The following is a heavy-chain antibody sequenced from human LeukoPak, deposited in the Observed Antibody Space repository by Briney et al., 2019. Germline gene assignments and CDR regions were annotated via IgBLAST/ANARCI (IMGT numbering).Heavy chain of an antibody. D-gene: IGHD3-10*01. CDR3: ARTTTPHHHGSGSYALGY. Sequence: GGSLRLSCAASGFTFSTYAMHWVRQGPGKGLEWVAVISYDGSNKYYADSVKGRFTISRDNSKNTLYLQMSSLSAEDTAVYYCARTTTPHHHGSGSYALGYWGQGTLVTVPS. CDR2: ISYDGSNK. CDR1: GFTFSTYA. V-gene: IGHV3-30-3*01. J-gene: IGHJ4*02.